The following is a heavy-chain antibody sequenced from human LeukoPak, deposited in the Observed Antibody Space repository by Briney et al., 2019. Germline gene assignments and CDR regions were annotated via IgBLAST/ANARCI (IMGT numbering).Heavy chain of an antibody. V-gene: IGHV4-38-2*02. CDR3: TRDEYGAAD. Sequence: SETLSLTCVVSGYSVSSGYHWGWIRKSPGKGLEWIASVYHTGTTYYNPSLKSRASISVNMSKNHVSLRLTSVTAADTAMYYCTRDEYGAADWGQGILVTVSS. CDR2: VYHTGTT. D-gene: IGHD4-17*01. J-gene: IGHJ4*02. CDR1: GYSVSSGYH.